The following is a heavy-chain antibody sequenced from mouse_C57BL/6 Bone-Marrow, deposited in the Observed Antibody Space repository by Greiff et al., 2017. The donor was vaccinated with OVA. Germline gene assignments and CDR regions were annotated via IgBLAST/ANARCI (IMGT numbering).Heavy chain of an antibody. D-gene: IGHD2-4*01. V-gene: IGHV1-15*01. CDR2: IDPETGGT. CDR3: TSNDYDEGSNAMDY. CDR1: GYTFTDYE. Sequence: VQLQQSGAELVRPGASVTLSCKASGYTFTDYEMHWVKQTPVHGLEWIGAIDPETGGTAYNQKFKGKAILTADKYSSTAYMELRSLTSEDSAVYYCTSNDYDEGSNAMDYWGQGTSVTVSS. J-gene: IGHJ4*01.